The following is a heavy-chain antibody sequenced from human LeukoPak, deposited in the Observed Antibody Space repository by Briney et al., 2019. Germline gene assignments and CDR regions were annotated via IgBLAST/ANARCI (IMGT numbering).Heavy chain of an antibody. D-gene: IGHD2/OR15-2a*01. CDR2: IYHGDSDT. CDR1: GYSFTTYW. Sequence: GESLKISCKGSGYSFTTYWIGWVRQMPGKGLEWMGIIYHGDSDTRYSPSFQGQVTISADKSISTAYLQWSSLKASDTAMYYCARPPRMSYFDYWGQGTLVTVSS. V-gene: IGHV5-51*01. J-gene: IGHJ4*02. CDR3: ARPPRMSYFDY.